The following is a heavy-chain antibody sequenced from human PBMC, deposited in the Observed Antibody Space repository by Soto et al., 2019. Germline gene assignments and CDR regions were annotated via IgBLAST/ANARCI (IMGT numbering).Heavy chain of an antibody. V-gene: IGHV1-46*01. CDR2: INPSGGST. CDR3: ARDPGEYCTNGVCFKTEGGHFDY. D-gene: IGHD2-8*01. J-gene: IGHJ4*02. CDR1: GYTFTSYY. Sequence: ASVKVSCKASGYTFTSYYMHWVRQAPGQGLEWMGIINPSGGSTSYAQKFQGRVTMTRDTSTSTVYMELSSLRSEDTAVYYCARDPGEYCTNGVCFKTEGGHFDYWGQGTLVTVSS.